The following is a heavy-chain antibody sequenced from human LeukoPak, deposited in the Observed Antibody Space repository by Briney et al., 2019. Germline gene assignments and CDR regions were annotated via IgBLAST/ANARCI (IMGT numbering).Heavy chain of an antibody. Sequence: LETLSLACAVYGGSFSGHFWSWVRQPPGKGVEWIGEINHSGSTNYNPSLKSRVTISVDTSKNQFSLKLSPVTAAETAVYYCARGGEARTADAFDIWGQGTMVTVSS. CDR1: GGSFSGHF. CDR2: INHSGST. CDR3: ARGGEARTADAFDI. V-gene: IGHV4-34*01. J-gene: IGHJ3*02.